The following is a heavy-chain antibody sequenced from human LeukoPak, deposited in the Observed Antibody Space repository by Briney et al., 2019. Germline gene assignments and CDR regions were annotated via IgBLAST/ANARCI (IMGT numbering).Heavy chain of an antibody. CDR1: GYTFTGYY. CDR3: ARYNGYCSSTSCCHQLGFDY. V-gene: IGHV1-2*04. J-gene: IGHJ4*02. D-gene: IGHD2-2*01. CDR2: INPNSGGT. Sequence: ASVKVSCKASGYTFTGYYMHWVRQAPGQGLEWMGWINPNSGGTNYAQKFQGWVTMTRDTSISTAYMELSRLRSDDTAVYYCARYNGYCSSTSCCHQLGFDYWGQGTLVTVSS.